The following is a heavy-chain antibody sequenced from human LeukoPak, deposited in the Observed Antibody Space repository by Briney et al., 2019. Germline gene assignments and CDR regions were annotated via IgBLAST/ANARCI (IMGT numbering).Heavy chain of an antibody. CDR2: INPNSGGT. D-gene: IGHD1-26*01. V-gene: IGHV1-2*02. Sequence: ASVKVSCKASGYTFTGYYMHWVRQAPGQGLEWMGWINPNSGGTNYAQKFQGRVTMTRGTSISTAYMELSRLRSDDTAVYYCARGSYSGSYYHDYWGQGTLVTVSS. J-gene: IGHJ4*02. CDR3: ARGSYSGSYYHDY. CDR1: GYTFTGYY.